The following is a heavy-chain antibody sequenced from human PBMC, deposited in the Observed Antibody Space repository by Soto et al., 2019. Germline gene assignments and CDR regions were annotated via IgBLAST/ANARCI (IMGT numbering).Heavy chain of an antibody. Sequence: SVKVSCKASGGTFSSYAISWVRQAPGQGLEWMGGIIPIFGTANCAQKFQGRVTITADESTSTAYMELSSLRSEDTAVYYCARDRQWEAYYYYYGMDVWGQGTTVTVSS. CDR1: GGTFSSYA. D-gene: IGHD1-26*01. V-gene: IGHV1-69*13. CDR3: ARDRQWEAYYYYYGMDV. CDR2: IIPIFGTA. J-gene: IGHJ6*02.